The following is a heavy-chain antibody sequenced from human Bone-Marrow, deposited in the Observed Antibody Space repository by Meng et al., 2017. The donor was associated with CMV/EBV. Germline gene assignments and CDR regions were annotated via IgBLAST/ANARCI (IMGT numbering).Heavy chain of an antibody. D-gene: IGHD3-9*01. V-gene: IGHV1-2*02. CDR2: INPNSGGT. CDR1: GYTFTGYY. Sequence: ASVQVSCKASGYTFTGYYMHWVRQAPGQGLEGMGWINPNSGGTNYAQKFQGRVTMTRDTSISTAYMELSRLRSDDTAVYYCATISKGYYYYGMDVWGQGTTVTVSS. CDR3: ATISKGYYYYGMDV. J-gene: IGHJ6*02.